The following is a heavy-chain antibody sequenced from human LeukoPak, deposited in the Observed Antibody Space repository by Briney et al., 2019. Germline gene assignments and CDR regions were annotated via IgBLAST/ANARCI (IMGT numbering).Heavy chain of an antibody. D-gene: IGHD6-19*01. J-gene: IGHJ6*02. CDR3: ARGNRDSSGFYFYYGMDV. CDR1: GFTFDDYA. Sequence: PGRSLRLSCAASGFTFDDYAMFWVRQAPGKGLEWVSGISWDSRNIGYAASVKGRFTISRDNAKNSLHLQLSSLRAEGTALYYCARGNRDSSGFYFYYGMDVWGQGTTVTVSS. V-gene: IGHV3-9*01. CDR2: ISWDSRNI.